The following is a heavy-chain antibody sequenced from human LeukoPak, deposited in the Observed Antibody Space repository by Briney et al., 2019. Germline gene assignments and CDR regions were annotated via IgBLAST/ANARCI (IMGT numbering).Heavy chain of an antibody. CDR3: VRQVMDYDFWSGYYAHAFDI. CDR2: IYYSGST. J-gene: IGHJ3*02. CDR1: GGSISSYY. V-gene: IGHV4-59*08. D-gene: IGHD3-3*01. Sequence: SSETLSLTCTVSGGSISSYYWSWIRQPPGKGLEWIGYIYYSGSTNYNPSLKSRVTISVDTSKNQFSLKLSSVTAADTAVYYCVRQVMDYDFWSGYYAHAFDIWGQGTMVAVSS.